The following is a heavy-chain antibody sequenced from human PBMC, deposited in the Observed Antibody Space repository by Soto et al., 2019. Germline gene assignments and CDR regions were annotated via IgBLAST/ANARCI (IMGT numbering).Heavy chain of an antibody. CDR2: ISYDGSNK. J-gene: IGHJ4*02. D-gene: IGHD3-9*01. CDR1: GFTFSSYG. V-gene: IGHV3-30*03. CDR3: ATDPTFLRYFDWFPSDY. Sequence: QVQLVESGGGVVQPGRSLRLSCAASGFTFSSYGMHWVRQAPGKGLEWVAVISYDGSNKYYADSVKGRFTISRDNSKNTLYLQMNSLRAEDTAVYYCATDPTFLRYFDWFPSDYWGQGTLVTVSS.